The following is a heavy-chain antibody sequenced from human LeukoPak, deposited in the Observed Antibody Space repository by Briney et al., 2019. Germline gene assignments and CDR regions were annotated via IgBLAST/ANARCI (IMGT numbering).Heavy chain of an antibody. J-gene: IGHJ4*02. D-gene: IGHD3-16*01. CDR3: ARDPPGLTLGSPGDY. Sequence: GASVKVSCKASGYTFTSYGIAWVRQAPGQGLQWMGWISANNGDTGYSQKLQGRVTMTTDTSTNTAYMELRSLTSDDTAVYYCARDPPGLTLGSPGDYWGQGTLVIVSS. CDR2: ISANNGDT. CDR1: GYTFTSYG. V-gene: IGHV1-18*01.